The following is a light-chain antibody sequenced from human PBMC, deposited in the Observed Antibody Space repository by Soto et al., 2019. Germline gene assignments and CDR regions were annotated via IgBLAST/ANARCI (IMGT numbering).Light chain of an antibody. CDR2: EVI. CDR1: SSDVGGYGS. Sequence: QSVLTQPASVSGSRGQSITVSCTGTSSDVGGYGSVSWFQQHPGKAPKLMIYEVINRPSGVSNRFSGSKSGNTAYLTISGLQPEDEADYYCSSYTRTSALVFGSGTKVTVL. CDR3: SSYTRTSALV. V-gene: IGLV2-14*01. J-gene: IGLJ1*01.